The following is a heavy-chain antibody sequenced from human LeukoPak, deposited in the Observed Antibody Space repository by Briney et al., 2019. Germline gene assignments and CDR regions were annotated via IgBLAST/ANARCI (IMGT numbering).Heavy chain of an antibody. CDR1: GYTFTGYY. V-gene: IGHV1-2*02. D-gene: IGHD3-3*01. J-gene: IGHJ6*03. CDR2: INPNSGGT. CDR3: ASTVTIFGVVTPPSGYYYYMDV. Sequence: ASVKVSCKASGYTFTGYYMHWVRQAPGQGLEWMGWINPNSGGTNYAQKFQGRVTMTRDTSISTAYMELSRLRSDDTAVYYCASTVTIFGVVTPPSGYYYYMDVWGKGTTVTVSS.